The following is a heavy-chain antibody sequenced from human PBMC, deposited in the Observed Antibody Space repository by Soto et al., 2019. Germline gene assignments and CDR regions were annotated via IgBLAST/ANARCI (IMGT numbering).Heavy chain of an antibody. J-gene: IGHJ4*02. V-gene: IGHV1-18*01. CDR2: ISAYNGNT. D-gene: IGHD6-13*01. CDR3: ARDLRSIAAAGTALWGF. CDR1: GYTFTSYG. Sequence: RASVKVSCKASGYTFTSYGISWVRQAPGQGLEWMGWISAYNGNTNYAQKLQGRVTMTTDTSTSTAYMELRSLRSDDTAVYYCARDLRSIAAAGTALWGFWGQGTLVTVSS.